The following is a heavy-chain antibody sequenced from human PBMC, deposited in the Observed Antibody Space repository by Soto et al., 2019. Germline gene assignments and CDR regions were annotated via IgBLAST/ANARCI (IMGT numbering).Heavy chain of an antibody. CDR1: GGSISSYY. V-gene: IGHV4-59*01. D-gene: IGHD3-3*01. Sequence: QVQLQESGPGLVKPSETLSLTCTVYGGSISSYYWSWIRQPPGKGLEWIGYIYYSGSTNYNPSLKSRVTISVDTSKNQFSLKLSSVTAADTAVYYCARAPMRYDFWSGYYFDYWGQGTLVTVSS. CDR2: IYYSGST. J-gene: IGHJ4*02. CDR3: ARAPMRYDFWSGYYFDY.